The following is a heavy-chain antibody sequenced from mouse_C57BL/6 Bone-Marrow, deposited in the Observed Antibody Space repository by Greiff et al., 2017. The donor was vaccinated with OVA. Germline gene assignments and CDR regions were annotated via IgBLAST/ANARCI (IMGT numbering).Heavy chain of an antibody. J-gene: IGHJ3*01. CDR1: GYTFTEYT. D-gene: IGHD4-1*01. V-gene: IGHV1-62-2*01. Sequence: VQLVESGAELVKPGASVKLSCKASGYTFTEYTIHWVKQRSGQGLEWIGWFYPGSGSIKYNEKFKDKATLTADKSSSTVYMELSRLTSEDSAVYFCARHEGLGGTVPAWFAYWGQGTLVTVSA. CDR3: ARHEGLGGTVPAWFAY. CDR2: FYPGSGSI.